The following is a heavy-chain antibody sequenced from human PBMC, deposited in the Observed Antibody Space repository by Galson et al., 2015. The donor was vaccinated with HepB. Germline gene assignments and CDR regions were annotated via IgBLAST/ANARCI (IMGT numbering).Heavy chain of an antibody. V-gene: IGHV4-34*01. D-gene: IGHD3-22*01. J-gene: IGHJ3*02. Sequence: TLSLTCAVYGGSFSGYYWSWIRQPPGKGLEGIGEINHSGSTNYNPSLKSRVTISVDTSKNQFSLKLSSVTAADTAVYNCARGGMIVVNDAFDIWGQGTMVTVSS. CDR2: INHSGST. CDR1: GGSFSGYY. CDR3: ARGGMIVVNDAFDI.